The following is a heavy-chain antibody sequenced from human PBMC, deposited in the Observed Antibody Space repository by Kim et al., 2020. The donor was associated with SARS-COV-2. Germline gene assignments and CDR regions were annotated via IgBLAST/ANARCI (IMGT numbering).Heavy chain of an antibody. Sequence: NTTPSLKSRVTISVDTSKNQFSLKLSSVTAADTAVYYCAREVSSGSYDYWGQGTLVTVSS. D-gene: IGHD1-26*01. CDR3: AREVSSGSYDY. V-gene: IGHV4-59*01. J-gene: IGHJ4*02.